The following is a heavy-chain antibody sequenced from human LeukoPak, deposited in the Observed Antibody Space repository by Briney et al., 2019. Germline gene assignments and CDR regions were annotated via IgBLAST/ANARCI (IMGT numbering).Heavy chain of an antibody. V-gene: IGHV3-30*03. CDR1: GFTFSSYG. D-gene: IGHD2-2*02. Sequence: WGSLRLSCAASGFTFSSYGMHWVRQAPGKRLEWVAVISYDGSNKYYADSVKGRFTISRDNSKNTLYLQMNSLRAEDTAVYYCARVTSCSSTSCYTGAFDPWGQGTLVTVSS. CDR2: ISYDGSNK. J-gene: IGHJ5*02. CDR3: ARVTSCSSTSCYTGAFDP.